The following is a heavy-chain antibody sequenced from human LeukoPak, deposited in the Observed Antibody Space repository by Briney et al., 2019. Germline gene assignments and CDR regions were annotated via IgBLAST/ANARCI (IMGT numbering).Heavy chain of an antibody. Sequence: ASVKVSCKTTGYTFTSYGMHWVRQAPGQSLEWMGWINGGNGNTKYSEKFQGRVTIIRDTSASTAYMELSSLRSEDTAVYYCARVPLHDDSGHYYPHWGQGTLVTVSS. D-gene: IGHD3-22*01. CDR3: ARVPLHDDSGHYYPH. CDR2: INGGNGNT. V-gene: IGHV1-3*01. CDR1: GYTFTSYG. J-gene: IGHJ1*01.